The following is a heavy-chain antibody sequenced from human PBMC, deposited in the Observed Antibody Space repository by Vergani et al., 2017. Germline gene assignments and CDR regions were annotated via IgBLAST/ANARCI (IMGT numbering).Heavy chain of an antibody. CDR2: IYPGDSDT. V-gene: IGHV5-51*01. Sequence: DVQLVQSGAEVKKPGESLRISCKGSGYSFTSYWIGWVRQMPGKGLECMAIIYPGDSDTKYSPSFQGQVIISADKSISTAYLHWSSLKASDTAMYYCARHSGYVYWYFDLWGRGTLVTVSS. J-gene: IGHJ2*01. CDR1: GYSFTSYW. CDR3: ARHSGYVYWYFDL. D-gene: IGHD3-22*01.